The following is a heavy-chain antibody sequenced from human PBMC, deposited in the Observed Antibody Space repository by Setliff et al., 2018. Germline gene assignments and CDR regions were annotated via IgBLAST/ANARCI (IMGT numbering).Heavy chain of an antibody. D-gene: IGHD1-1*01. V-gene: IGHV4-34*01. CDR3: RQAVVGRDVFDI. J-gene: IGHJ3*02. CDR1: GGSFDTYY. CDR2: INQSGSG. Sequence: SETLSLPCTVYGGSFDTYYWSWIRQPPGKGLEWFGEINQSGSGDYNPSFKGRVTISVDTSKKQFSLTLTSVTAADTALYYCRQAVVGRDVFDIWGQGTVVT.